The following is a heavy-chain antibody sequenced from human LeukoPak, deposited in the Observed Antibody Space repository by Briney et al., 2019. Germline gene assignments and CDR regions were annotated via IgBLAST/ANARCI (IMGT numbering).Heavy chain of an antibody. CDR3: ASPGADGAFDI. CDR2: IYHSGDS. V-gene: IGHV4-59*08. D-gene: IGHD7-27*01. J-gene: IGHJ3*02. Sequence: SETLSLTCTVSGASVSGVYWSWIRQPPGKGLEWIGYIYHSGDSNCNPSLKSRVTVSLDTSKNQFSLKLSSVTAADTAVYYCASPGADGAFDIWGQGTMVTVSS. CDR1: GASVSGVY.